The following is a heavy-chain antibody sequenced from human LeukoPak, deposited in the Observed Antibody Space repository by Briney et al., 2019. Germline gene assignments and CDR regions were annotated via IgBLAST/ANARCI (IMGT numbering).Heavy chain of an antibody. J-gene: IGHJ4*02. CDR1: GFTFSDYY. CDR2: ISSTGGTI. Sequence: PGGSLRLFCAASGFTFSDYYMSWIRQAPGKGLEWVSYISSTGGTIYNADSVKGRFSISRDSAKNSLYLQMNSLRVDDSAVYYCARGALWLGETVRSFDFWGQGTLVTVSS. D-gene: IGHD3-10*01. V-gene: IGHV3-11*01. CDR3: ARGALWLGETVRSFDF.